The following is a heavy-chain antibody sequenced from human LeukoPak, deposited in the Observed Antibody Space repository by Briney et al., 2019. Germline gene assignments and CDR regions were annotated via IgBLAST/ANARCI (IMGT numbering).Heavy chain of an antibody. J-gene: IGHJ4*02. CDR3: AKGTGLGSYDF. V-gene: IGHV3-23*01. Sequence: GGSLRLSCTTSGFPFSNHAMAWVRQASGKGLEWVSGILPDGSAYYADPVKGRFTISRDNPRSTLYLQLTSLKSEDTAVYYCAKGTGLGSYDFWGQGTLVTVSS. D-gene: IGHD1-26*01. CDR2: ILPDGSA. CDR1: GFPFSNHA.